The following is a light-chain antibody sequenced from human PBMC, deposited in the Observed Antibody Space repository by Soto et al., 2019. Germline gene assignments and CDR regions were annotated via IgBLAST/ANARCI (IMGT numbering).Light chain of an antibody. J-gene: IGLJ1*01. CDR1: SSDVGRSIY. CDR3: SSNGGSNNYV. CDR2: EVS. V-gene: IGLV2-8*01. Sequence: QSALTQPPSASGSPGQSVTISCTGTSSDVGRSIYVSWYQQHPGKAPKIIMYEVSKRPSGVPDRFSGSKSGNTASLTVSGLQAEDEADYYCSSNGGSNNYVFGTGTKVTVL.